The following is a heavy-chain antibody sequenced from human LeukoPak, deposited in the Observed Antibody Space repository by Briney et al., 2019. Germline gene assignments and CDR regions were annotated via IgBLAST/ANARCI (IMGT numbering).Heavy chain of an antibody. CDR2: IYYSGST. CDR3: ARLVSTTAYYFDY. D-gene: IGHD4-17*01. CDR1: GGSISSYY. Sequence: SETLSLTCTVSGGSISSYYWSWIQQPPGKGLEWIGYIYYSGSTNYNPSLKSRVTISVDTSKNQFSLKLSSVTAADTAVYYCARLVSTTAYYFDYWGQGTLVTVSS. J-gene: IGHJ4*02. V-gene: IGHV4-59*01.